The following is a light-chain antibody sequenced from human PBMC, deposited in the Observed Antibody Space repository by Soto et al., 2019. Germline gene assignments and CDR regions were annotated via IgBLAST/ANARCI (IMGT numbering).Light chain of an antibody. CDR1: SSNIGAGYD. Sequence: QSVLTQPPSVSGAPGQRVTISCTGSSSNIGAGYDVHWYQQLPGTAPKLLIYGNSNRPSGVPDRFSGSKSGTSASLAITGLQAEDEADYYCQSYDSILSGSLVFGGGTQLTVL. V-gene: IGLV1-40*01. J-gene: IGLJ2*01. CDR2: GNS. CDR3: QSYDSILSGSLV.